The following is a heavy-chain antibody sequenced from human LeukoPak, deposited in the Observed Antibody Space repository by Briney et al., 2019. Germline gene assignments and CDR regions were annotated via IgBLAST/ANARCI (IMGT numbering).Heavy chain of an antibody. CDR1: GFTFSSYS. CDR2: ISSSSSYI. CDR3: ARSRYCSSTSCPDAFDI. V-gene: IGHV3-21*01. D-gene: IGHD2-2*01. Sequence: GGSLRLSCAASGFTFSSYSMNWVRQAPGKGLEGVSSISSSSSYIYYADSVKGRFTISRDNAKNSLYLQMNSLRAEDTAVYYCARSRYCSSTSCPDAFDIWGQGTMVTVSS. J-gene: IGHJ3*02.